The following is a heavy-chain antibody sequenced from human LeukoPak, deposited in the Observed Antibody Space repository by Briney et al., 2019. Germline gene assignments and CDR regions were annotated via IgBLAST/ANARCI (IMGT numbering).Heavy chain of an antibody. J-gene: IGHJ4*02. CDR2: ISSSSSYI. CDR3: ASLAARPY. Sequence: GGPLRLSCAASVLTFSSYSMNWVREATGKGLEWVSSISSSSSYIYYADSVKGRFTISRDNAKNSLYLQMNSLRAEDTAVYYCASLAARPYWGQGTLVTVSS. D-gene: IGHD6-6*01. V-gene: IGHV3-21*01. CDR1: VLTFSSYS.